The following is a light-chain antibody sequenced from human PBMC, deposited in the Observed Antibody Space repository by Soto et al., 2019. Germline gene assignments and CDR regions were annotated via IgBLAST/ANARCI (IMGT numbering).Light chain of an antibody. CDR1: QGISSF. CDR2: AAS. J-gene: IGKJ2*01. CDR3: RQLHTYPYT. V-gene: IGKV1-9*01. Sequence: DIQLTQSPSFLSASVGDRVTITCRASQGISSFLAWYQQKPGGTPKLLIYAASTLQSGVPSRFSGSGSGTDFTLTITSLQPEDFATYYCRQLHTYPYTFGQGTKLEIK.